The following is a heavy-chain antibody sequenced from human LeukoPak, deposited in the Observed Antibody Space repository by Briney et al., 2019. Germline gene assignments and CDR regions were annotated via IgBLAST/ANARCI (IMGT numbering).Heavy chain of an antibody. CDR3: ARDQYDHVWGSYRPYFDY. Sequence: ASVTVSFTASGYTFTSYGISWVRQAPGQGLEWMGSISPYTGNTNYAERLQGRVIMTTDTSSRTAYMELSSHKSDDTAVFYCARDQYDHVWGSYRPYFDYWGQGTLVSVSS. CDR1: GYTFTSYG. CDR2: ISPYTGNT. D-gene: IGHD3-16*02. J-gene: IGHJ4*02. V-gene: IGHV1-18*04.